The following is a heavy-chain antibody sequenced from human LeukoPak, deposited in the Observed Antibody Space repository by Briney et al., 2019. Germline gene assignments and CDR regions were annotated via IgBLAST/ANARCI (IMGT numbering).Heavy chain of an antibody. CDR2: ISSSGIYI. J-gene: IGHJ4*02. Sequence: GGSLRLSCAASGFTFDKAWMTWVRQAPGKGLEWVSSISSSGIYIYYADSVKGRFTISRDNSKNTLYLQMNSLRAEDTAVYYCAKDWDDYYGSGSYFDYWGQGTLVTVSS. CDR1: GFTFDKAW. D-gene: IGHD3-10*01. CDR3: AKDWDDYYGSGSYFDY. V-gene: IGHV3-21*01.